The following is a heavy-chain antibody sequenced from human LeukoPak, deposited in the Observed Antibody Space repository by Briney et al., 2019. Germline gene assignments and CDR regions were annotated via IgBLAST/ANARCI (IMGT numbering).Heavy chain of an antibody. CDR1: VCSFVDHG. Sequence: RGSLRLSCVPSVCSFVDHGMKWVGPAPGRGREWVYGINWNGGTTGYGASVKGRFTISRDNAKNSLYLQMNSLRAEDTALYHCARDRSYGSFDYWGQGTLVTVSS. J-gene: IGHJ4*02. D-gene: IGHD5-18*01. V-gene: IGHV3-20*01. CDR3: ARDRSYGSFDY. CDR2: INWNGGTT.